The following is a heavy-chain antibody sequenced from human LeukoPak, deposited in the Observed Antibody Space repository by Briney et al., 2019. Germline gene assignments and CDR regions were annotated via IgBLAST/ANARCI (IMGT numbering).Heavy chain of an antibody. Sequence: SETLSLTCTLSGGSLTTNTFYWGWIRQPPGKGLEWIGTVYYTGITHYNPSLKSRITISVDTSKNHFSLNLTSVTAADTAVYFCARHGILTDHSIRYWGQGILVTVSS. D-gene: IGHD3-9*01. V-gene: IGHV4-39*01. CDR3: ARHGILTDHSIRY. CDR2: VYYTGIT. CDR1: GGSLTTNTFY. J-gene: IGHJ4*02.